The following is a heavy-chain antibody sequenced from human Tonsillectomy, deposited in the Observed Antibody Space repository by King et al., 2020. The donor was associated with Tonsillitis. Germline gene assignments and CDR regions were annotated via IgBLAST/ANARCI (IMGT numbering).Heavy chain of an antibody. V-gene: IGHV2-70*01. CDR3: VRINSDFWSGYGDY. J-gene: IGHJ4*02. D-gene: IGHD3-3*01. CDR2: IDWDDDK. CDR1: GFSLSTSGMC. Sequence: VTLKESGPALVKPTQTLTLTCTFSGFSLSTSGMCVSWIRQPPGKALEWLALIDWDDDKYYSTSLKTRLTISKDTSKNQVVLTLTNMDPVDTATYYCVRINSDFWSGYGDYWGQGTLVTVSS.